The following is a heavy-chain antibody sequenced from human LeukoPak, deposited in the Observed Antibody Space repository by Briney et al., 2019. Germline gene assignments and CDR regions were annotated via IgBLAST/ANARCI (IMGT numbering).Heavy chain of an antibody. J-gene: IGHJ6*02. CDR3: ARPGSNYGDYYYYGMDV. CDR2: IYPGDSDT. V-gene: IGHV5-51*01. CDR1: GYSFTSYW. D-gene: IGHD4-11*01. Sequence: GESLKISCKGSGYSFTSYWIGWVRQMPGKGLEWMGIIYPGDSDTRYSPSFQGQVTILADKSISTAYLQWSSLKASDTAMYYCARPGSNYGDYYYYGMDVWGQGTTVTVSS.